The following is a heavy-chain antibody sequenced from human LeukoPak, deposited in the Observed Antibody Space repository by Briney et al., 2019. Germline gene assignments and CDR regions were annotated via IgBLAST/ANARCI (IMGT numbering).Heavy chain of an antibody. J-gene: IGHJ4*02. V-gene: IGHV3-49*03. CDR3: TTDSRVGALYYFDY. D-gene: IGHD1-26*01. Sequence: GGSLRLSCTASGFTFGDYAMSWFRQAPGKGLEWVGFIRSKAYGGTTEYAASVKGRFTISRDDSKNTLYLQMNSLKTEDTAVYYCTTDSRVGALYYFDYWGQGTLVTVSS. CDR1: GFTFGDYA. CDR2: IRSKAYGGTT.